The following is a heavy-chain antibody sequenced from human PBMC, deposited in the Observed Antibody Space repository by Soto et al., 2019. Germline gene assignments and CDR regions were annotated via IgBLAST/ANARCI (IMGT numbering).Heavy chain of an antibody. CDR3: ARESSYSSSSGVGYYYYGMDV. J-gene: IGHJ6*02. Sequence: QVQLVQSGAEVKKPGASVKVSCKASGYTFTSYGISWVRQAPGQGLEWMGWISAYNGNTNYAQKLQGRVTMTTDTSTSTAYMELRSLRSDDTAVYYCARESSYSSSSGVGYYYYGMDVWGQGTTVTVSS. CDR2: ISAYNGNT. CDR1: GYTFTSYG. V-gene: IGHV1-18*04. D-gene: IGHD6-6*01.